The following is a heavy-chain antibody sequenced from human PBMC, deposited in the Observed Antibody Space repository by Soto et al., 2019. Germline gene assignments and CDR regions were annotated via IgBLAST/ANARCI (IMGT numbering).Heavy chain of an antibody. D-gene: IGHD3-10*01. CDR2: IATYNSNK. Sequence: HLVQSGPEVKKPGASVTVSCKTSGDTFTNFGLSWVRQAPGQGLEWMGWIATYNSNKNYAQKFQGRLTLTTDTSTSTGYMELKSLEYDDTAVYYCARVLRGVVNWFDPLGQGTLVTVSS. J-gene: IGHJ5*02. CDR1: GDTFTNFG. CDR3: ARVLRGVVNWFDP. V-gene: IGHV1-18*01.